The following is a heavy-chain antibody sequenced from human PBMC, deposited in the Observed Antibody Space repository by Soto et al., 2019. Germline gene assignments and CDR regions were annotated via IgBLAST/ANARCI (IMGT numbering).Heavy chain of an antibody. J-gene: IGHJ4*02. CDR2: ISSTSTYI. CDR3: ARGERVGDPMFDY. Sequence: EVQVVESGGGLVKPGGSLRLSCAASGFTFSPYSMNWVRQAPGKGLEWVSSISSTSTYINSSDSVTGRFTITRDNTKNSLYLQMNSLGAEDTAVYYCARGERVGDPMFDYWGLGTLVTVSS. CDR1: GFTFSPYS. V-gene: IGHV3-21*01. D-gene: IGHD2-21*02.